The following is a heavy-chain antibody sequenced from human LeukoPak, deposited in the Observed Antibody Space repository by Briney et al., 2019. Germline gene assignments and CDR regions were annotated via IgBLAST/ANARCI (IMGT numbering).Heavy chain of an antibody. CDR1: GFTFSSYS. J-gene: IGHJ6*03. V-gene: IGHV3-21*01. CDR3: ARDGLRYFDWLAHYYYYYMDV. Sequence: GGSLRLSCAASGFTFSSYSMNWVRQAPGKGLEWVSSISSSSYIYYADSVKGRFTISRDNAKNSLYLQMNSLRAEDTAVYYCARDGLRYFDWLAHYYYYYMDVWGKGTTVTVSS. CDR2: ISSSSYI. D-gene: IGHD3-9*01.